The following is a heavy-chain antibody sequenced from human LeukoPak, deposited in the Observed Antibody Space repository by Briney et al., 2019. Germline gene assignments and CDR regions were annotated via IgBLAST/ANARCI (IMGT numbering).Heavy chain of an antibody. CDR2: IWYDGSNE. D-gene: IGHD2-15*01. CDR1: GFTFSSYA. CDR3: VKEQGSGANDVFDF. V-gene: IGHV3-33*06. Sequence: GGSLRLSCAASGFTFSSYAMHWVRQAPGKGLEWVAVIWYDGSNEYYADSVKGRFTISRDNSKNPLYLQMNSLRAEDTAVYYCVKEQGSGANDVFDFWGQGTMVTVSS. J-gene: IGHJ3*01.